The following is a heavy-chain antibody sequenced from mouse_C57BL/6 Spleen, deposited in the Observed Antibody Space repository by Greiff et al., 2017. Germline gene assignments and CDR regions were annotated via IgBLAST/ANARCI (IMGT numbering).Heavy chain of an antibody. CDR3: ARAYHSNYVYFAMDY. CDR1: GFPFSSSA. CDR2: ISDGGSYT. V-gene: IGHV5-4*03. J-gene: IGHJ4*01. Sequence: EVKLMESGGGLVKPGGSRKLPGAASGFPFSSSALSWVRQTPEKRLEWVATISDGGSYTDYPDNVKGRCTSSRDNAKNNLYLQMSHLKAEATAMYYCARAYHSNYVYFAMDYWGQGTSVTVSS. D-gene: IGHD2-5*01.